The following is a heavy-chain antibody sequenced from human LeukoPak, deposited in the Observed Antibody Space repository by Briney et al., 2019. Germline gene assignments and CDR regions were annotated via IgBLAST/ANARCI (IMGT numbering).Heavy chain of an antibody. V-gene: IGHV4-4*02. J-gene: IGHJ5*02. CDR2: IYHSGST. Sequence: SETLSLSCAVSGSSISSSNWWSWVRQPPGKGLEWIGVIYHSGSTNYNPSLKSRVTISVDKSKNQFSLKLSSVTAADTAVYYCARRRTAVYYYGSGSYYKRGPPTGWFDPWGQGTLVTVSS. CDR1: GSSISSSNW. D-gene: IGHD3-10*01. CDR3: ARRRTAVYYYGSGSYYKRGPPTGWFDP.